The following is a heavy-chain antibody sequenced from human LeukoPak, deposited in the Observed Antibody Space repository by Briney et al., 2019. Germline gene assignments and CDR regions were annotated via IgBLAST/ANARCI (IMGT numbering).Heavy chain of an antibody. CDR3: ARDLGGDNAGELAAAGFTNWFDP. D-gene: IGHD6-13*01. CDR2: INPNSGGT. Sequence: ASVKVSCKASGYTFTGYYMHWVRQAPGQGLEWMGWINPNSGGTNYAQKFQGRVTMTRDTSISTAYMELSRLRSDDTAVYYCARDLGGDNAGELAAAGFTNWFDPWGQGTLVTVSS. V-gene: IGHV1-2*02. J-gene: IGHJ5*02. CDR1: GYTFTGYY.